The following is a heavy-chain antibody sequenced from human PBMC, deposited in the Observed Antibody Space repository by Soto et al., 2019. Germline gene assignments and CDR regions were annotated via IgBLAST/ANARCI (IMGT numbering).Heavy chain of an antibody. J-gene: IGHJ4*02. Sequence: EVHLVESGGGLVQPGRSLRLSCAASGFTFDDYAMHWVRKAPGKGLEWVSVISWNSGNVGYADSVKGRFTISRDNAKNSLYLQMNSLRPEDTALYYCAKETGNWNDGTSYYFDYWGQGTLVTVSS. D-gene: IGHD1-1*01. CDR3: AKETGNWNDGTSYYFDY. V-gene: IGHV3-9*01. CDR1: GFTFDDYA. CDR2: ISWNSGNV.